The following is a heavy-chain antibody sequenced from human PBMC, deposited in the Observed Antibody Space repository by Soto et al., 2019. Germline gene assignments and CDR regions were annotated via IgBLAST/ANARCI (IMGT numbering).Heavy chain of an antibody. Sequence: QVQLQQSGXVXXXXXXXLSLTXVISGDSXSXERAGWNWVRQSPSRGLEWLGRTYYGSEWFNDYAQSVRTRIIINPDTSKNQFSLQLKSVTPDDTAVYYCARGLVAPLPTLDYWGQGTLATISS. CDR3: ARGLVAPLPTLDY. D-gene: IGHD5-12*01. V-gene: IGHV6-1*01. J-gene: IGHJ4*02. CDR1: GDSXSXERAG. CDR2: TYYGSEWFN.